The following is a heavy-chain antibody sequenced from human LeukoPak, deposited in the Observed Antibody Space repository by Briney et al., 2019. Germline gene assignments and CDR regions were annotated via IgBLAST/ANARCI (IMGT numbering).Heavy chain of an antibody. CDR1: GFTFSSYW. Sequence: GGSLRLSCAASGFTFSSYWTSWVRQAPGKGLEWVANIKQDGSEKYYVDSVKGRFTISRDNAKNSLYLQMNSLRAEDTAVYYCARVIAMVRGVIDIWGQGTMVTVSS. V-gene: IGHV3-7*03. CDR2: IKQDGSEK. CDR3: ARVIAMVRGVIDI. D-gene: IGHD3-10*01. J-gene: IGHJ3*02.